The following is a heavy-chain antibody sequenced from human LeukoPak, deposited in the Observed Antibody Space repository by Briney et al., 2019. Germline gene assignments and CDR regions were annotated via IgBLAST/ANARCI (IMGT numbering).Heavy chain of an antibody. Sequence: GGSLRLSCAASGFTSSDYYMSWIRQAPGKGLEWVSYSSSRGGTIDYAESVKGRFTISRDNAKNSLYLQMNSLRAEDTAVYYCARRRDYFDYWGQGTLVTVSS. J-gene: IGHJ4*02. CDR2: SSSRGGTI. CDR3: ARRRDYFDY. V-gene: IGHV3-11*01. CDR1: GFTSSDYY.